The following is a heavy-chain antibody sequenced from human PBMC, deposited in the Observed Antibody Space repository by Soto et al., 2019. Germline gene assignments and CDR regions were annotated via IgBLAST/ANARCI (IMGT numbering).Heavy chain of an antibody. CDR1: GYTFTSYG. Sequence: ASVKVSCKASGYTFTSYGISWVRQAPGQGLEWMGWISAYNGNTNYAQKLQGRVTMTTDTSTSKAYMELRSLRSDDTAVYYCARGDYDFWSGYPYYYYGMDVWGQGTTVTVSS. CDR3: ARGDYDFWSGYPYYYYGMDV. D-gene: IGHD3-3*01. J-gene: IGHJ6*02. V-gene: IGHV1-18*01. CDR2: ISAYNGNT.